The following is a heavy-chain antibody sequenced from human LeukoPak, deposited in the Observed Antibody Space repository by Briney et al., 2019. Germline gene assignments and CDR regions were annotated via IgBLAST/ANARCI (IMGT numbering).Heavy chain of an antibody. V-gene: IGHV4-31*03. D-gene: IGHD3-3*01. J-gene: IGHJ6*02. CDR3: ARDCITIFGVAPVCGMDV. CDR1: GGSISSGGYF. Sequence: SETLSLTCTVSGGSISSGGYFWSWIRQHPGKGLEWIGYIYYSGSTYYNPSLKSRVTISVDTSKNQFSLKLSSVTAADTAVYYCARDCITIFGVAPVCGMDVWGQGTTVTVSS. CDR2: IYYSGST.